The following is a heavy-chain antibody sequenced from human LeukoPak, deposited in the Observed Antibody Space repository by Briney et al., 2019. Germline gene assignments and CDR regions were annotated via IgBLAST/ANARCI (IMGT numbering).Heavy chain of an antibody. D-gene: IGHD2-21*02. V-gene: IGHV3-23*01. J-gene: IGHJ6*03. Sequence: GGSLRLSCAASGFTFSTYAMSWVRLAPGKGLEWVSGISGSGGSTYYADSVKGRFTSSRDNSNNTLYVQMNSLRVEDTAVYYCAKVDPASVTGGVFYYYYYMDVWGKGTTVTVSS. CDR2: ISGSGGST. CDR3: AKVDPASVTGGVFYYYYYMDV. CDR1: GFTFSTYA.